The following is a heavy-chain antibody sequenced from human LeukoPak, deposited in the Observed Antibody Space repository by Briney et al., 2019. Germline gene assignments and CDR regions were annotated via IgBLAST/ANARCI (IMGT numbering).Heavy chain of an antibody. CDR2: ISGHNDDT. V-gene: IGHV1-18*01. CDR1: GYTFTSYA. J-gene: IGHJ6*03. CDR3: ARAGYCSGGSCYPYYYYYYMDV. Sequence: GASVKVSCKASGYTFTSYAISWVRQAPGQGIEWMGWISGHNDDTNYAQRLQGRVTMTTDTSTSTAYMELRSLRSDDTAVYYCARAGYCSGGSCYPYYYYYYMDVWGKGTTVTVSS. D-gene: IGHD2-15*01.